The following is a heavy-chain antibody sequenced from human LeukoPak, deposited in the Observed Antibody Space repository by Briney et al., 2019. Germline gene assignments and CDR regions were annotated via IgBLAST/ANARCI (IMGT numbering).Heavy chain of an antibody. CDR3: ARDLPKYYYDRYFDY. CDR2: INHSGST. J-gene: IGHJ4*02. D-gene: IGHD3-22*01. V-gene: IGHV4-34*01. CDR1: GGSFSGYY. Sequence: SETLSLTCAVYGGSFSGYYWSWIRQPPGKGLEWIGEINHSGSTNYNPSLKSRVTISVDTSKNQFSLKLSSVTAADTAAYYCARDLPKYYYDRYFDYWGQGTLVTVSS.